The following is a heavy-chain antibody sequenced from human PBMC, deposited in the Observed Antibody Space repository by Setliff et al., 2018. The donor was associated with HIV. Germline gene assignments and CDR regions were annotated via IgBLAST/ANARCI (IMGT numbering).Heavy chain of an antibody. V-gene: IGHV4-61*09. J-gene: IGHJ4*02. CDR3: AKGGGGPSDRFDH. D-gene: IGHD1-26*01. CDR2: IYSTGNT. Sequence: SETLSLTCTVSGGSISSGTYYWSWIRQPAGKGLEWIGHIYSTGNTNYNSSLKSRVTMSIETSKNQFSLKLTSVTAADTAVYYCAKGGGGPSDRFDHWGQGTLVTVSS. CDR1: GGSISSGTYY.